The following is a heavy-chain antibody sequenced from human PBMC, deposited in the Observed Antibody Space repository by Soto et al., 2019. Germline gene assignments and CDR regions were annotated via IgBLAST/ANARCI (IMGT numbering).Heavy chain of an antibody. CDR2: INAGNGNT. J-gene: IGHJ6*02. V-gene: IGHV1-3*01. CDR1: GYTFTSYA. CDR3: ARYGSGTYYYYYGMDV. D-gene: IGHD3-10*01. Sequence: ASVKVSCKASGYTFTSYAMHWVRQAPGQRLEWMGWINAGNGNTKYSQKFQGRVTITRDTSASTAYMELNSLRAEDTAVYYCARYGSGTYYYYYGMDVWGQGTTVTVSS.